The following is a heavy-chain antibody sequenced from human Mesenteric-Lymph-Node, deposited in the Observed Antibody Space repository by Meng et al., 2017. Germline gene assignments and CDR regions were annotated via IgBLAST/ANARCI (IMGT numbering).Heavy chain of an antibody. Sequence: GESLKISCAASTLTFSRYWMSWVRQAPGKGLEWVAVIWYDGSNQYYADSVKGRFTISRGNSKNTMYLQMNSLRAEDTAVYYCAKGVAVAYTYFQHWGQGTLVTVSS. V-gene: IGHV3-33*03. CDR1: TLTFSRYW. CDR2: IWYDGSNQ. D-gene: IGHD6-19*01. CDR3: AKGVAVAYTYFQH. J-gene: IGHJ1*01.